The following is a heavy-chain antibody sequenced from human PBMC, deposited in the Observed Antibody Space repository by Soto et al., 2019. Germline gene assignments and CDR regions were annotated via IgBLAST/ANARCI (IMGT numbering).Heavy chain of an antibody. Sequence: QVQLVQSGAEVKKLGASVRLSCKVSGTSFDNFAVHWVRQPPGQRPEWMGRINVGDDKTKYSEKFQGRVIVSYDTAATTAYMELRALSSQDTAVYYCARAKYDYIWGSYHPFEQWAQGAQVTVAS. CDR2: INVGDDKT. V-gene: IGHV1-3*01. CDR3: ARAKYDYIWGSYHPFEQ. D-gene: IGHD3-16*02. J-gene: IGHJ4*02. CDR1: GTSFDNFA.